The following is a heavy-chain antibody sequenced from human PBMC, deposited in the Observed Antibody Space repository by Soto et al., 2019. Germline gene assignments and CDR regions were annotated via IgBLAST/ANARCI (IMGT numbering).Heavy chain of an antibody. Sequence: PSETLSLTCAVSGYSISSGYYWGWIRQPPGKGLEWIGSIYHSGSTYYNPSLKSRVTISVDTSKNQFSLKLSSVTAADTAVYYWSRDREVYGEYRHDYDYYGMYGWGQGTTVTVS. J-gene: IGHJ6*02. D-gene: IGHD4-17*01. CDR3: SRDREVYGEYRHDYDYYGMYG. CDR1: GYSISSGYY. CDR2: IYHSGST. V-gene: IGHV4-38-2*02.